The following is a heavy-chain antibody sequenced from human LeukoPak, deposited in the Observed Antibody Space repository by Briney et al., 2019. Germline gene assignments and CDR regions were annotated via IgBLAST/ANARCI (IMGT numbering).Heavy chain of an antibody. CDR3: DGGLSDYGGY. D-gene: IGHD4-17*01. J-gene: IGHJ4*02. V-gene: IGHV3-23*01. Sequence: GGSLRLSCAASGFAFSTYAMSWVRQAPGKGLQWVSTISTNVDETFYADSVRGRFTISRDNSKTTLYLQRNSLRPEDTAIYYCDGGLSDYGGYWGQGTLVTVSS. CDR2: ISTNVDET. CDR1: GFAFSTYA.